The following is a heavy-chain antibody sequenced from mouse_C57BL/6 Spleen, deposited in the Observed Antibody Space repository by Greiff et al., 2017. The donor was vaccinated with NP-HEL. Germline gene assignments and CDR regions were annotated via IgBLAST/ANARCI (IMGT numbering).Heavy chain of an antibody. V-gene: IGHV1-82*01. CDR1: GYAFSSSW. J-gene: IGHJ2*01. Sequence: VQLKESGPELVKPGASVKISCKASGYAFSSSWMNWVKQRPGKGLEWIGRIYPGDGDTNYNGKFKGKATLTADKSSSTAYMQLSSLTSEDSAVYFCARNYYGSSGYWGQGTTLTVSS. D-gene: IGHD1-1*01. CDR3: ARNYYGSSGY. CDR2: IYPGDGDT.